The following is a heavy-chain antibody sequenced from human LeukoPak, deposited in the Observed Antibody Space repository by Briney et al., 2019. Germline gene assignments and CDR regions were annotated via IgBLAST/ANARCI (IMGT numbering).Heavy chain of an antibody. J-gene: IGHJ4*02. CDR1: GGSISSSNW. Sequence: SETLSLTCAVSGGSISSSNWWSWVRQPPGKGLEWIGEIYHSGSTNYNPSLKSRVTISVDKSKNQFSLKLTSVTAADAAVYYCAREAYCSGGSCYSGYFDSWGQGTLVTVSS. CDR3: AREAYCSGGSCYSGYFDS. CDR2: IYHSGST. V-gene: IGHV4-4*02. D-gene: IGHD2-15*01.